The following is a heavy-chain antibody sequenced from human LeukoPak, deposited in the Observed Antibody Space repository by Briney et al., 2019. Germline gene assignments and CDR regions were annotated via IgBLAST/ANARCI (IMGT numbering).Heavy chain of an antibody. Sequence: SVKVSCKASGGTFSSYAISWVRQAPGQGLEWMGRIIPILGIANYAQKLQGRVTITADKSTSTAYMELSSLRAEDTAVYYCARMVVTASNWFDPWGQGTLVTVSS. J-gene: IGHJ5*02. V-gene: IGHV1-69*04. CDR1: GGTFSSYA. D-gene: IGHD2-21*02. CDR2: IIPILGIA. CDR3: ARMVVTASNWFDP.